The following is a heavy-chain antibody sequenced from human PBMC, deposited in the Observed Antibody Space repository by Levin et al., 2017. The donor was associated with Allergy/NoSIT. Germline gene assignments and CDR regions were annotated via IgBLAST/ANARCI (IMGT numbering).Heavy chain of an antibody. Sequence: GGSLRLSCIASGFTFNNYWMTWVRQAPGKGLEWVANIKEDGSETYYVDSVKGRFTVSRDNAVNTLYLQMNRLRVGDTAVYYCTKSGGAWSEGHSWGQGTLVTVSS. D-gene: IGHD2-15*01. J-gene: IGHJ4*02. V-gene: IGHV3-7*01. CDR2: IKEDGSET. CDR1: GFTFNNYW. CDR3: TKSGGAWSEGHS.